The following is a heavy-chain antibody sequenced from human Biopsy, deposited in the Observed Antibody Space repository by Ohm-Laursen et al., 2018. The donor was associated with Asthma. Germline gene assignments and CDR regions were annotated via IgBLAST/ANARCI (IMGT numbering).Heavy chain of an antibody. Sequence: GSSVKVSCKASGYTFISYAIHWVRQAPGQRLEWMGWINADNGNTKYSQKFQGRVTITRDTSASTAYMELSSLRSEDTAVYYCARTYYDFLTGQVNDAFATWGQGTMVTVSS. CDR1: GYTFISYA. V-gene: IGHV1-3*01. D-gene: IGHD3-9*01. CDR3: ARTYYDFLTGQVNDAFAT. J-gene: IGHJ3*02. CDR2: INADNGNT.